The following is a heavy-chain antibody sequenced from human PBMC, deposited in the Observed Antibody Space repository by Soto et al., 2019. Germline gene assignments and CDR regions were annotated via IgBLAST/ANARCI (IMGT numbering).Heavy chain of an antibody. CDR1: GFTFSNAW. CDR3: TTDRLTYYDYIWGSYRYGRDAFDI. Sequence: PGGSLRLSCAASGFTFSNAWMSWVRQAPGKGLEWVGRIKSKTDGGTTDYAAPVKGRFTISRDDSKNTLYLQMNSLKTEDTAVYYCTTDRLTYYDYIWGSYRYGRDAFDIWGQGTMDTVSS. D-gene: IGHD3-16*02. V-gene: IGHV3-15*01. J-gene: IGHJ3*02. CDR2: IKSKTDGGTT.